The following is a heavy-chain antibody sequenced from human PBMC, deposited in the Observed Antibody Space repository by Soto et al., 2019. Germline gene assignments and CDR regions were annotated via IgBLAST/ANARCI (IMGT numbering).Heavy chain of an antibody. CDR3: ARDHFIIDYYDSSGYLYYFDY. J-gene: IGHJ4*02. D-gene: IGHD3-22*01. V-gene: IGHV1-18*01. Sequence: GASVKVSCRASGYTFATNGISWVRQAPGHGLEWMAWISAHNGNTNYAQKFQDRVTMTTDTSTSTAYMELRSLRSDDTAVYYCARDHFIIDYYDSSGYLYYFDYWGQGTLVTVSS. CDR1: GYTFATNG. CDR2: ISAHNGNT.